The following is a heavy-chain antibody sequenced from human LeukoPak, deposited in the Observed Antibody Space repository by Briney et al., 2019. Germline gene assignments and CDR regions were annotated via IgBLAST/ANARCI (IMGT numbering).Heavy chain of an antibody. CDR2: IWYDGSNK. D-gene: IGHD2-2*01. J-gene: IGHJ6*02. V-gene: IGHV3-33*06. CDR3: AKDDIVVVPAAMTRYGMDV. Sequence: GRSLRLSCAASGFTFSSYGMHWVRQAPGKGLEWVAVIWYDGSNKYYADSVKGRFTISRDNSKNTLYLQMNSLRAEDTAVYYCAKDDIVVVPAAMTRYGMDVWGQGTTVTVSS. CDR1: GFTFSSYG.